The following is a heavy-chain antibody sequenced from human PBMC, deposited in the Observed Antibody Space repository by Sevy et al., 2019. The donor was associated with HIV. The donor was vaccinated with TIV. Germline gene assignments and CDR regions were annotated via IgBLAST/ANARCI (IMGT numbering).Heavy chain of an antibody. J-gene: IGHJ1*01. V-gene: IGHV3-9*01. CDR2: ISWNSGSI. Sequence: GGYLRLSCAASGFTFSSYWMSWVRQAPGKGLEWVSGISWNSGSIGYADSVKGRFTFSRDNAKNSLYLQMNSLRAEDTALYYCAKSSGYDFGGYFQDWGQGTLVTVSS. D-gene: IGHD5-12*01. CDR3: AKSSGYDFGGYFQD. CDR1: GFTFSSYW.